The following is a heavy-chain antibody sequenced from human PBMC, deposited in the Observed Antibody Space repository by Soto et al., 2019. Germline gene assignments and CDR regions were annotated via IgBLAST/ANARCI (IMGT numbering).Heavy chain of an antibody. J-gene: IGHJ4*02. CDR1: GFTFSTYA. V-gene: IGHV3-30-3*01. CDR2: ISYDGSNT. Sequence: GGSLRLSCAVSGFTFSTYAMHWVRQAPGKGLEWVAVISYDGSNTYYADSVKGRFTISRDNMLYLQMNSLRTEDTAVYYCARDQGRSITCQLDYWGQGTLVTVSS. D-gene: IGHD2-2*01. CDR3: ARDQGRSITCQLDY.